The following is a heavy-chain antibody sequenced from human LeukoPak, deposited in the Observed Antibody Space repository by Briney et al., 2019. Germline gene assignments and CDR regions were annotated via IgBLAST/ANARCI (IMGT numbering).Heavy chain of an antibody. CDR3: VKMLRRWDYSGNSPYFDS. Sequence: GGSLRLSCTASGFTFNSYNMHWVRQAPGKGLEWVAFIRYDGSNKKYGDSVKGRFTISRDNSKNTLFLQMNSLRAEDKAVYYCVKMLRRWDYSGNSPYFDSWGQGTLVIVSS. J-gene: IGHJ4*02. V-gene: IGHV3-30*02. CDR1: GFTFNSYN. D-gene: IGHD4-23*01. CDR2: IRYDGSNK.